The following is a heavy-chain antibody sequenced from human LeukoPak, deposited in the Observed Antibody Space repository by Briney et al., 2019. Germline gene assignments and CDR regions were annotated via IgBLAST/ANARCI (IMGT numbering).Heavy chain of an antibody. Sequence: SVKVSCKASGFTFSNSAVQCVRQARGQRLEWIGWIVVGSGNTNYAQKFQERVTITRDMSTSTAYMELSSLRSEDTAVYYCTSDPTFYSGRYCFDYWGQGTLVTVSS. CDR3: TSDPTFYSGRYCFDY. D-gene: IGHD1-26*01. CDR2: IVVGSGNT. J-gene: IGHJ4*02. CDR1: GFTFSNSA. V-gene: IGHV1-58*01.